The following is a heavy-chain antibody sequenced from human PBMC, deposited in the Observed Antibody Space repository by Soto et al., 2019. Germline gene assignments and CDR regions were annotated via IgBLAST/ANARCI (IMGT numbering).Heavy chain of an antibody. CDR1: GYTFTSYA. CDR3: AIGDFYDSSGYPYYYYGMDV. D-gene: IGHD3-22*01. J-gene: IGHJ6*02. CDR2: INAGNGNT. V-gene: IGHV1-3*01. Sequence: AASVKVSCKASGYTFTSYAMHWVRQAPGQRLEWMGWINAGNGNTKYSQKFQGRVTITRDTSASTAYMELSSLRSEDTAVYYCAIGDFYDSSGYPYYYYGMDVWGQGTTVTVSS.